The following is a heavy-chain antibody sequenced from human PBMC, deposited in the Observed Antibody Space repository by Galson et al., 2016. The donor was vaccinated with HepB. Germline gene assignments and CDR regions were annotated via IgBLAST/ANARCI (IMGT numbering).Heavy chain of an antibody. CDR1: GYTFTNYA. J-gene: IGHJ4*02. CDR3: ARFARRLDY. CDR2: INTNTGNA. Sequence: SVKVSCKASGYTFTNYAMNWVRQAPGQGPEWMGWINTNTGNATYAQGFTGRFVFSLDTSVSTAYLQITNLKADDTAVYYCARFARRLDYWGQGALATVSS. V-gene: IGHV7-4-1*02.